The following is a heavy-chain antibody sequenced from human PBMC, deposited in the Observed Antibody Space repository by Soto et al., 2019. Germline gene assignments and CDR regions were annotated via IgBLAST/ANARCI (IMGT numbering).Heavy chain of an antibody. CDR3: VRCYCSVGSCYACWHFDL. CDR1: GYTFSDYA. V-gene: IGHV1-18*01. J-gene: IGHJ2*01. CDR2: ISASTRNT. Sequence: QVQLVQSGGEVKKPGASVKVSCQASGYTFSDYAISWVRQAPGQGLEWMGWISASTRNTDQAQNFQGRVIMTLDTSTNTAYMELRSLRSGDTAVYYCVRCYCSVGSCYACWHFDLWGRGTLVTVSS. D-gene: IGHD2-15*01.